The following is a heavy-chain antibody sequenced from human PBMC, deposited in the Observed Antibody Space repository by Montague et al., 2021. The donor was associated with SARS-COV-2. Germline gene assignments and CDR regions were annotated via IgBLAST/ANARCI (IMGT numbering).Heavy chain of an antibody. J-gene: IGHJ3*02. Sequence: SLRLSCAASGFTFSSYAMHWVRQAPGKGLEYVSGIINNGGTTYYANSVKGRFTISRDNSENTLYLQMGSLRGEDMAVYYCARAPMVRGVSPPQIVLGIWGRRTMVTVSS. CDR2: IINNGGTT. CDR3: ARAPMVRGVSPPQIVLGI. V-gene: IGHV3-64*01. CDR1: GFTFSSYA. D-gene: IGHD3-10*01.